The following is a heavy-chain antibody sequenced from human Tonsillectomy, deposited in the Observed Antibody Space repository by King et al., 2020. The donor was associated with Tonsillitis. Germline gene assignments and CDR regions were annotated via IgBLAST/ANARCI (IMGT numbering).Heavy chain of an antibody. CDR2: LWHDGSNK. CDR1: GFTFSHYG. J-gene: IGHJ4*02. Sequence: VQLVESGGGVVQPGRSLRLSCAASGFTFSHYGMHWVRQAPGKGLEWVAILWHDGSNKYYADSVKGRFTISRDNSKNTLYLQMKSLRAEDTAVYYCARDLCGGDCYCPDDWGQGTLVTVSS. V-gene: IGHV3-33*01. D-gene: IGHD2-21*01. CDR3: ARDLCGGDCYCPDD.